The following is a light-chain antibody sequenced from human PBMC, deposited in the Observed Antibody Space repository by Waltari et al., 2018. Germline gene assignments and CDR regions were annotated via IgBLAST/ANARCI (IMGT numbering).Light chain of an antibody. CDR1: KLGDKY. Sequence: SYELTQPPSVSVSPGQTASITCSGDKLGDKYACWYQQKPGQSPVLVIYQDSKRPSGSPGRFSGSNSGNTATLTSGGTQAMDESDYYCQAWNSSTVVFGGGTKLTVL. CDR3: QAWNSSTVV. J-gene: IGLJ2*01. CDR2: QDS. V-gene: IGLV3-1*01.